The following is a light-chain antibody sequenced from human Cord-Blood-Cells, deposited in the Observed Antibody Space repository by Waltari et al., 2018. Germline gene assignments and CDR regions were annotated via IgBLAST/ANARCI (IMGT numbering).Light chain of an antibody. CDR2: TAS. V-gene: IGKV1-5*03. CDR1: QSISSW. J-gene: IGKJ2*01. Sequence: DIQMTQSPSTLSASVGDRVTITCRASQSISSWLAWYQQKPGKAPKLLIYTASSLESGVPARVSGSGSVTECTLPISRLQPDDFATYVCLQYNSYTVGQGPKLEIK. CDR3: LQYNSYT.